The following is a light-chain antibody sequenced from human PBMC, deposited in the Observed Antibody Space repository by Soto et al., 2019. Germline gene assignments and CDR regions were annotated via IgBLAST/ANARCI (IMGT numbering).Light chain of an antibody. Sequence: EIVLTQSPGTLSLSPGERATLSCRASQSVSNTYLAWYQQKPGQAPRLLIYGASSRATDIPDRFSGSGSGTDFTLNISRLEPEDFAVYYCQQYGSSPWTFGQGTKVEIK. J-gene: IGKJ1*01. CDR1: QSVSNTY. CDR2: GAS. CDR3: QQYGSSPWT. V-gene: IGKV3-20*01.